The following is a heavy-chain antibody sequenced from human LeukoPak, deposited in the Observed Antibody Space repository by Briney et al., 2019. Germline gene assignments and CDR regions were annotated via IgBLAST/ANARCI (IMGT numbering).Heavy chain of an antibody. V-gene: IGHV1-69*05. CDR2: IIPIFGTA. CDR1: EGTFSSYA. D-gene: IGHD3-10*01. J-gene: IGHJ6*03. Sequence: GASVKVSCKASEGTFSSYAISWVRQAPGPGLEWMGGIIPIFGTANYAQKFQGRVTITTDESTSTAYMELSSLRSEDTAVYYCARGQRGYYYYMDVWGKGTTVTVSS. CDR3: ARGQRGYYYYMDV.